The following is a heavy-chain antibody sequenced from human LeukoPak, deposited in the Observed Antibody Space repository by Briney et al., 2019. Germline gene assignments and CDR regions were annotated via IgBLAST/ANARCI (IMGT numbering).Heavy chain of an antibody. CDR1: GFTFSSYG. CDR3: AKGSKAVLFTRDYYMDV. Sequence: GGSLRLSCVASGFTFSSYGIHWVRQAPGKGLEWVAFIRYDGSNKYYADSVKGRFTISRDNSKNTLYLQMNSLRAEDTAVYYCAKGSKAVLFTRDYYMDVWGKGTTVTISS. CDR2: IRYDGSNK. D-gene: IGHD6-19*01. V-gene: IGHV3-30*02. J-gene: IGHJ6*03.